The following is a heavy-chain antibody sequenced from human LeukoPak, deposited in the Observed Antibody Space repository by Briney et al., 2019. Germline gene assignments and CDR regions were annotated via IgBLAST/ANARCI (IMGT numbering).Heavy chain of an antibody. V-gene: IGHV3-43*01. J-gene: IGHJ4*02. D-gene: IGHD5-12*01. CDR2: INWDGGST. Sequence: GGSLRLSCAASGFIFDDFTLHWVRQAPGKGREWVSLINWDGGSTYYADSVKARFTISRDNSKNSLYLQMDSLTTEDTAFYYCAKGDVDSPMNFYHWGQGTLVTVSS. CDR1: GFIFDDFT. CDR3: AKGDVDSPMNFYH.